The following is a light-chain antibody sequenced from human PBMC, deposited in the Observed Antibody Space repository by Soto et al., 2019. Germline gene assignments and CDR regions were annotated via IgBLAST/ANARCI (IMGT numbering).Light chain of an antibody. CDR2: GAS. CDR1: QSVSSSY. Sequence: EIVLTQSPGTLSLSPGERSTLSCRASQSVSSSYLAWYQQKPGQAPRLLIYGASSRATGIPDRFSGSVSGTGFTLTISRLEPEDFAVYYCQQYGSSPPWTFGQGTTVDIK. J-gene: IGKJ1*01. V-gene: IGKV3-20*01. CDR3: QQYGSSPPWT.